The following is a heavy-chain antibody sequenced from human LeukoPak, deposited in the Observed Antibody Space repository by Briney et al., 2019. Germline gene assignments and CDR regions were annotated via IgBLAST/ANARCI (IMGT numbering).Heavy chain of an antibody. CDR2: ISGSGGST. Sequence: GESLRLSCAVSGFSLSDYGIHWVRQAPGKGLEWVSAISGSGGSTYYADSVKGRFTISRDNSKNTLYLQMNSLRAEDTAVYYCAKAARLRLGELSFDDAFDIWGQGTMVTVSS. CDR3: AKAARLRLGELSFDDAFDI. CDR1: GFSLSDYG. J-gene: IGHJ3*02. V-gene: IGHV3-23*01. D-gene: IGHD3-16*02.